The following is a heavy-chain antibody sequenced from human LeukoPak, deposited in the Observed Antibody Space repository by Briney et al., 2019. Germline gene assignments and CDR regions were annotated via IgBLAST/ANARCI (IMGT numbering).Heavy chain of an antibody. J-gene: IGHJ3*01. D-gene: IGHD2-2*01. CDR3: ASRLDRPCGDGKCYAEALYL. V-gene: IGHV3-48*03. Sequence: GGSLRLSCAASGFTFSNYEMSWVRQAPGKGLEWLSYISSNGRNIYYADSVKGRFIVSRDNTKSQLFLQMNSLRAEDTALYYCASRLDRPCGDGKCYAEALYLWGQGTMVTVS. CDR1: GFTFSNYE. CDR2: ISSNGRNI.